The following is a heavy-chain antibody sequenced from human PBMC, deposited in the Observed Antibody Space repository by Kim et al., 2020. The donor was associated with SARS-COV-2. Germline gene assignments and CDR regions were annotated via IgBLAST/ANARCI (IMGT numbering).Heavy chain of an antibody. CDR2: INHSGST. V-gene: IGHV4-34*01. J-gene: IGHJ4*02. D-gene: IGHD3-22*01. CDR3: ARDHYYDSSGSYFDY. CDR1: GGSFSGYY. Sequence: SETLSLTCAVYGGSFSGYYWSWIRQPPGKGLEWIGEINHSGSTNYNPSLKSRVTISVDTSKNQFPLKLSSVTAADTAVYYCARDHYYDSSGSYFDYWGQG.